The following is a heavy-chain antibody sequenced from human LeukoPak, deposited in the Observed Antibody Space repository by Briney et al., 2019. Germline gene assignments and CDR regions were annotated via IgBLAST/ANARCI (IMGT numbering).Heavy chain of an antibody. V-gene: IGHV1-2*02. Sequence: ASVTVSFKGSGYTFTGYYMHWVRQAPGQGGEWMGWINPNSGGTNYVQKFLGRVTITRDTSISAAYMALSRLRSDDTAVYYCARSGLYGSGGYYGSWFDPWGQGTLVTVSS. D-gene: IGHD3-10*01. CDR1: GYTFTGYY. CDR3: ARSGLYGSGGYYGSWFDP. CDR2: INPNSGGT. J-gene: IGHJ5*02.